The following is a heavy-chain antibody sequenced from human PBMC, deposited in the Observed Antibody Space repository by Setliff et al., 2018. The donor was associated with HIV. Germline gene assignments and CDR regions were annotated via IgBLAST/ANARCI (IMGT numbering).Heavy chain of an antibody. D-gene: IGHD1-20*01. J-gene: IGHJ6*03. CDR2: IYSSGST. CDR1: GGSISNYY. Sequence: LSLTCTVSGGSISNYYWSWIRQPPGKGLEWIGHIYSSGSTNYNPSLKSRVTISVDTSKNQFSLKLSSVTAADTAVYYCARVARRYNWNPNYYYYYMDVWGKGTTVTVSS. CDR3: ARVARRYNWNPNYYYYYMDV. V-gene: IGHV4-59*08.